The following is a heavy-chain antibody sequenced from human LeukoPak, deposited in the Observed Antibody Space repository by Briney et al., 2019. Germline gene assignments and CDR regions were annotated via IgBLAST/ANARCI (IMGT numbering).Heavy chain of an antibody. D-gene: IGHD3-10*01. CDR3: ARQLMVRGVIGWFDP. CDR1: GYSITSGYY. J-gene: IGHJ5*02. Sequence: SETLSLTCTVSGYSITSGYYWGWIRQPPGKGLEWIGSIYYSGSTYYNPSLKSRVTISVDTSKNQFSLKLSSVTAADTAVYYCARQLMVRGVIGWFDPWGQGTLVTVSS. V-gene: IGHV4-38-2*02. CDR2: IYYSGST.